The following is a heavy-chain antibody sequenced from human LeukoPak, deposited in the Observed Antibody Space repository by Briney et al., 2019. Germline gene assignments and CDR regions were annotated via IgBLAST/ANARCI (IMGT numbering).Heavy chain of an antibody. CDR1: GGSISSYY. D-gene: IGHD3-10*01. J-gene: IGHJ6*02. V-gene: IGHV4-4*07. CDR2: IYTSGST. CDR3: AGVQGFGSGRPTYYYYGMDV. Sequence: SETLSLTCTVSGGSISSYYWSWIRQPAGKGLEWIGRIYTSGSTNYNPSLKSRVTMSVDTSKNQFSLKLSSVTAADTAVYYCAGVQGFGSGRPTYYYYGMDVWGQGTTVTVSS.